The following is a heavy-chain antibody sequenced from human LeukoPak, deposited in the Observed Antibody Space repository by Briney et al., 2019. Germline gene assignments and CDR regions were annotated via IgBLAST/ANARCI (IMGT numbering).Heavy chain of an antibody. D-gene: IGHD6-19*01. CDR1: GNSFTTYW. J-gene: IGHJ4*02. V-gene: IGHV5-51*01. CDR3: ARVMGSGWTLYYFDY. Sequence: GESLKISCKVSGNSFTTYWIGWVRQMPGKGLEWMGIIYPSDSDTRYSPSFQGQVTISADKSISTAYLQWSSLKASDTAMYYCARVMGSGWTLYYFDYWGQGTLVTVSS. CDR2: IYPSDSDT.